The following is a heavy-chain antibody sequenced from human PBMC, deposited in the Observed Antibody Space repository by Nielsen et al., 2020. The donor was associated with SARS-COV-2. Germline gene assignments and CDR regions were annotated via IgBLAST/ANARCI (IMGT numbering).Heavy chain of an antibody. Sequence: GGSLKISCAASGFTFDDYAMHWVRQAPGKGLEWVSGISWNSGSIGYADSVKGRFTISRDNAKNTLYLQMNSLRAEDTAVYYCARGPYYDFWSGENWFDPWGQGTLVTVSS. V-gene: IGHV3-9*01. CDR3: ARGPYYDFWSGENWFDP. D-gene: IGHD3-3*01. J-gene: IGHJ5*02. CDR2: ISWNSGSI. CDR1: GFTFDDYA.